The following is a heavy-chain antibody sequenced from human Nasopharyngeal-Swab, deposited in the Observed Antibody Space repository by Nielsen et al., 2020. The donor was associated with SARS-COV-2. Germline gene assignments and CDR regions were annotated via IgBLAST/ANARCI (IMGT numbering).Heavy chain of an antibody. J-gene: IGHJ6*03. Sequence: VRQAPGKGLEWGANIKQDGSEKYYVDSVKGRFTVSRDNAKNSLYLQMNSLRAEDTAVYYCARDSPYSSGWNYYYYYYYMDVWGKGTTVTVSS. D-gene: IGHD6-19*01. V-gene: IGHV3-7*05. CDR3: ARDSPYSSGWNYYYYYYYMDV. CDR2: IKQDGSEK.